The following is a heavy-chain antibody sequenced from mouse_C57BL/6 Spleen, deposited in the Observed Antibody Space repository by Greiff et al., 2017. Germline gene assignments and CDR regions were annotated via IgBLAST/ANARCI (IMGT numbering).Heavy chain of an antibody. D-gene: IGHD2-2*01. CDR1: GYTFTDYY. CDR3: ARGGYYYAMDY. Sequence: VQLQQSGPELVKPGASVKISCKASGYTFTDYYMNWVKQSHGKSLEWIGDINPNNGGTSYNQKFKGKATLTVDKSSSTAYMELRCLTSEDSAVYYCARGGYYYAMDYWGQGTSVTVSS. CDR2: INPNNGGT. J-gene: IGHJ4*01. V-gene: IGHV1-26*01.